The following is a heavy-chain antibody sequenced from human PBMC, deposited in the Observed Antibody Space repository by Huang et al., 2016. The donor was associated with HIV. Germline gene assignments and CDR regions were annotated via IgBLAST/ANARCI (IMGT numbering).Heavy chain of an antibody. CDR2: ISPSFGTA. Sequence: QVQLVQSGAEVTKPGSSVKVSCKASGGTFSSYASSWVRQAPGQGVEWRGAISPSFGTANYAQKFQGRVTITADESTSTAYMELRSLRSEDTAVYYCARARGYYDSSVSYYFDYWGQGTLVTVSS. V-gene: IGHV1-69*13. D-gene: IGHD3-22*01. CDR3: ARARGYYDSSVSYYFDY. J-gene: IGHJ4*02. CDR1: GGTFSSYA.